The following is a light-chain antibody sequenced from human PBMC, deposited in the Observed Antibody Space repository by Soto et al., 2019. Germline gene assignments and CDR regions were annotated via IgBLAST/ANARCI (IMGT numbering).Light chain of an antibody. CDR3: QQYGSSPT. V-gene: IGKV3-20*01. CDR2: GAS. CDR1: PSVSSSY. J-gene: IGKJ1*01. Sequence: EIVLTQSPGTLSLSPGEIATLSCRASPSVSSSYLAWYQQKPGQAPRLLIYGASSRATGIPDRFSGSGSGTDFPLTISRLAPEVFAVYYCQQYGSSPTFGQGTKVEIK.